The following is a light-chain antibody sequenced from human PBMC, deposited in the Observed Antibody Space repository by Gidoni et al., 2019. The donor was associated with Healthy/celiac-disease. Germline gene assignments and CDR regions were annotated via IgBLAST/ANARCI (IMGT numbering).Light chain of an antibody. V-gene: IGLV2-8*01. CDR2: EVS. CDR1: SSDVGGYNY. J-gene: IGLJ1*01. CDR3: SSYAGSTYV. Sequence: QSALTQPPSASGSPGQSVTISCTGTSSDVGGYNYVSWYQQHPGKAPKLMIYEVSKRPSGVPDRFSGSKSGNTASLTVPGLQAEDEADYYCSSYAGSTYVFGTGTKVTVL.